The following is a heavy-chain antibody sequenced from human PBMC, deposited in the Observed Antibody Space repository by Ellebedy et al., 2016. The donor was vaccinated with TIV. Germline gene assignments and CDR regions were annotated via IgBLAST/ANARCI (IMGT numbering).Heavy chain of an antibody. CDR2: INHSGTT. CDR3: ARDPMTPHSNSGRWFEP. V-gene: IGHV4-34*01. D-gene: IGHD3-10*01. Sequence: MPSETLSLTCVVYNGSFNGYYWSWIRQPQGKGLEWMGEINHSGTTNYNPSLKRRVTISGDTSSKQFSLKLTSVTAADTAVYYCARDPMTPHSNSGRWFEPWGQGTLVTVSS. J-gene: IGHJ5*02. CDR1: NGSFNGYY.